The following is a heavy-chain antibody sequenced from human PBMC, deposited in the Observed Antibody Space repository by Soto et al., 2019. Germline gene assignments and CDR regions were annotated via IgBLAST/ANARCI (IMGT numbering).Heavy chain of an antibody. J-gene: IGHJ6*02. Sequence: EVQLVESGGGLVQAGGSLRLFCAASGFTFSNYEMNWVRQAPGKGLEWVSYIATRGRTIYYADSVKGRFTISRDNAKNSLYLQMNSLRAEDTAVYYCARDPAIYSGKFDYGLDVWGQGTTVTVSS. CDR3: ARDPAIYSGKFDYGLDV. D-gene: IGHD4-4*01. V-gene: IGHV3-48*03. CDR2: IATRGRTI. CDR1: GFTFSNYE.